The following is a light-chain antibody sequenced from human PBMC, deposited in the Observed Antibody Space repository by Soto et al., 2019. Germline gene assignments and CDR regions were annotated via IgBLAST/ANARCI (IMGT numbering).Light chain of an antibody. J-gene: IGLJ2*01. V-gene: IGLV2-14*01. CDR3: SSYTNSTSVIL. CDR1: SSDIGNYDF. CDR2: EVS. Sequence: QSVLTQPASVSGSPGQSITISCTGTSSDIGNYDFVSWYQQVPGTAPKAMIYEVSSRPSGVSNRFSGSKSGNTASLTISGLQAEDDAYYCCSSYTNSTSVILFGGGTKVTVL.